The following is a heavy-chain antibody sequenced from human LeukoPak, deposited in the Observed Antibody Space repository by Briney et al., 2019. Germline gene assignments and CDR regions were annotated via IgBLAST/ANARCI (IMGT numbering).Heavy chain of an antibody. J-gene: IGHJ3*02. Sequence: SETLSLTCAVSGGSITGHYRNWIRQTPGMRLEWIGYTSYSRTTIYNSYFKGRATMSIDTSKNQLYLNLTSVTATDTAVYYCAKLGHSDGWYLGAFDIWGQGTTVIVSS. CDR2: TSYSRTT. V-gene: IGHV4-59*08. D-gene: IGHD6-19*01. CDR1: GGSITGHY. CDR3: AKLGHSDGWYLGAFDI.